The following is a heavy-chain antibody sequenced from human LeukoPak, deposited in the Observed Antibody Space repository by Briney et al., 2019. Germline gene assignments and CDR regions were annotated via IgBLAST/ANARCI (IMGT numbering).Heavy chain of an antibody. V-gene: IGHV7-4-1*02. J-gene: IGHJ4*02. CDR2: INTNTGNP. D-gene: IGHD3-10*01. Sequence: ASVKVSCKASGYTFTSYAMNWVRQAPGQGLEWMGWINTNTGNPTYAQGFTGRFVFSLDTSVSTAYLQISSLKAEDTAVYYCARAVHYSGTSYQYTGGYYYFDFWGQGTLVTVSS. CDR1: GYTFTSYA. CDR3: ARAVHYSGTSYQYTGGYYYFDF.